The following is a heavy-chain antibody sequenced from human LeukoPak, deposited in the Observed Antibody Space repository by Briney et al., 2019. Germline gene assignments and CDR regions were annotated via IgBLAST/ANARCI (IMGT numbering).Heavy chain of an antibody. Sequence: GGSLRLSCAAPGFTFSDYYMSWIRQAPGRGLEWVSYISSSGSTIYYADSVKGRFTISRDKDKNSLYLQMNSLRAEDTAVYYCARASEYSSSGHLYYFDYWGQGTLVTVSS. CDR3: ARASEYSSSGHLYYFDY. CDR2: ISSSGSTI. J-gene: IGHJ4*02. V-gene: IGHV3-11*01. CDR1: GFTFSDYY. D-gene: IGHD6-13*01.